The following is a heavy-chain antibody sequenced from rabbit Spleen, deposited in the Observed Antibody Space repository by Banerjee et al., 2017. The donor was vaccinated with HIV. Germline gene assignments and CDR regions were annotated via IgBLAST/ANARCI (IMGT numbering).Heavy chain of an antibody. J-gene: IGHJ4*01. Sequence: QEQLEESGGDLVKPEGSLTLTCTASGFSFSSNYYMCWVRQAPGKGLEWIACIYTGSIGSTVYASWAKGRFTISKTSSTTVTLQMTSLTAADTATYFCTRNFDLWGQGTLVTVS. V-gene: IGHV1S45*01. CDR2: IYTGSIGST. CDR1: GFSFSSNYY. CDR3: TRNFDL.